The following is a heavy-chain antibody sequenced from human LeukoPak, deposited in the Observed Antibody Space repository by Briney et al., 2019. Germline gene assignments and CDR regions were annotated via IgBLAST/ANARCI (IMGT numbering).Heavy chain of an antibody. CDR3: TTLASGYDFDY. CDR2: IKSRTDGGTT. D-gene: IGHD5-12*01. V-gene: IGHV3-15*01. J-gene: IGHJ4*02. CDR1: GFTSSNAW. Sequence: GGSLRLSCAASGFTSSNAWMSWVRQAPGKGLEWVGRIKSRTDGGTTDYAAPVKGRFTISRDDSKNTLYLQMNSLKTEDTAVYYCTTLASGYDFDYWGQGTLVTVSS.